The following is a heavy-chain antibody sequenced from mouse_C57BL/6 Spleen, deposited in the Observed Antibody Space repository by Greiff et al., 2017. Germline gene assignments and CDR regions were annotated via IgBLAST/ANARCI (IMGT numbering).Heavy chain of an antibody. Sequence: EVQLQQSGPGLVKPSQSLSLTCSVTGYSITSGYYWNWIRQFPGNKLEWMGYISYDGSNNYNQSLKNRIPITRDTSKNQFFLKLNSVTTEDTATYYCARRGSSYYAMDYWGQGTSVTVSS. V-gene: IGHV3-6*01. CDR3: ARRGSSYYAMDY. J-gene: IGHJ4*01. CDR1: GYSITSGYY. CDR2: ISYDGSN.